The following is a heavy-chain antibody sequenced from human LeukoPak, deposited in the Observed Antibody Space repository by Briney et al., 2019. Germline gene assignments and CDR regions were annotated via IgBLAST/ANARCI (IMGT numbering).Heavy chain of an antibody. CDR3: ASSVTTDYYYYYMDV. D-gene: IGHD4-17*01. CDR1: GGSISNYY. J-gene: IGHJ6*03. V-gene: IGHV4-59*08. Sequence: SETLSLTCTVSGGSISNYYWSWIRQPPGKGLEWIGFIYYSGSTNYNPSLKSRVTISVDTSKNQFSLKVRSVTAADTAVYYCASSVTTDYYYYYMDVWGKGTTVTISS. CDR2: IYYSGST.